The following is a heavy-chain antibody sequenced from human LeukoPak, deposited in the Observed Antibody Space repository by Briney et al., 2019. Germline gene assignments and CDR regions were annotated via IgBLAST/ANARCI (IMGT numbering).Heavy chain of an antibody. CDR2: FDPEDGET. CDR3: AGRDCSSTSCPFDY. J-gene: IGHJ4*02. V-gene: IGHV1-24*01. Sequence: ASVKVSCKVSGYTLTELSMHWVRRAPGKGLEWMGGFDPEDGETIYAQKFQGRVTMTEDTSTDTAYMELSSLRSEDTAVYYCAGRDCSSTSCPFDYWGQGTLVTVSS. CDR1: GYTLTELS. D-gene: IGHD2-2*01.